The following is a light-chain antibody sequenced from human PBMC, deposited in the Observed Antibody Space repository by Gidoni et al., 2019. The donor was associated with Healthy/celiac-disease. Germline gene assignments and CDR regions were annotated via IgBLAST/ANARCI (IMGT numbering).Light chain of an antibody. CDR1: QSISSY. Sequence: DIQMTQSPSSLSASVGDRVTITCRASQSISSYLNWYQQKPGKAPKLLIYAASSLQSGVPSRFSGSGSGTDFTLTISCLQPEDFATYYCQQGYSTPRTFGQGTKVEIK. CDR3: QQGYSTPRT. CDR2: AAS. J-gene: IGKJ1*01. V-gene: IGKV1-39*01.